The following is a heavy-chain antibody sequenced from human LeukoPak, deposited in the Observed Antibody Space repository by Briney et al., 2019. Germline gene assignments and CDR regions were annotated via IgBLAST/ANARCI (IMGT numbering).Heavy chain of an antibody. D-gene: IGHD6-6*01. Sequence: GGSLRLSCTASGFTFGDYAMSWFRQAPGKGLGWVGFIRSKAYGGTTEYAASVKGRFTISRDDSKSIAYLQMNSLKTEDTAVYYCTRGGVYSSSDYWGQGTLVTVSS. CDR3: TRGGVYSSSDY. J-gene: IGHJ4*02. V-gene: IGHV3-49*03. CDR2: IRSKAYGGTT. CDR1: GFTFGDYA.